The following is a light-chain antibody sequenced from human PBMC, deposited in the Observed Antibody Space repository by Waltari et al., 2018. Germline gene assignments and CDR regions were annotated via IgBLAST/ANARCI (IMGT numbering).Light chain of an antibody. Sequence: QSALTQPPSASGSPGQSVTLSCTGTSGDVGGYNYVSWYQQYPGKAPKLLIYDVNERPSGVPARFSGSKSDNTASLTVSGLQDEDEADYYCSSYAGSSNFVVFGGGTKVTVL. CDR1: SGDVGGYNY. V-gene: IGLV2-8*01. J-gene: IGLJ2*01. CDR2: DVN. CDR3: SSYAGSSNFVV.